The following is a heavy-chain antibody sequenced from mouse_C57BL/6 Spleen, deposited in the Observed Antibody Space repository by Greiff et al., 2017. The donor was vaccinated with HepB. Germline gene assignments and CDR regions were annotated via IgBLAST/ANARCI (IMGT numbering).Heavy chain of an antibody. CDR2: IHPSDSDT. D-gene: IGHD2-2*01. CDR3: ARGVTKAWFAY. CDR1: GYTFTSYW. Sequence: QVHVKQPGAELVKPGASVKVSCKASGYTFTSYWMHWVKQRPGQGLEWIGRIHPSDSDTNYNQKFKGKATLTVDKSSSTAYMQLSSLTSEDSAVYYCARGVTKAWFAYWGQGTLVTVSA. V-gene: IGHV1-74*01. J-gene: IGHJ3*01.